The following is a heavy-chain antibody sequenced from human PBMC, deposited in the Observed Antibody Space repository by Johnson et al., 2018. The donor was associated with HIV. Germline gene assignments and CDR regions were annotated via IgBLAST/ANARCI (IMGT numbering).Heavy chain of an antibody. Sequence: EVQLVESGGALVQPGGSLRLSCAASGFTFSSYWMHWVRQDPGKGLVWVSAISGSGGSTYYADSVKGRFTISRDNAENSLYLQMNSLRAEDTAVYYCARGEGDYVDNDAFDIWGQGTMVTVSS. CDR2: ISGSGGST. CDR1: GFTFSSYW. J-gene: IGHJ3*02. CDR3: ARGEGDYVDNDAFDI. V-gene: IGHV3-74*02. D-gene: IGHD4-17*01.